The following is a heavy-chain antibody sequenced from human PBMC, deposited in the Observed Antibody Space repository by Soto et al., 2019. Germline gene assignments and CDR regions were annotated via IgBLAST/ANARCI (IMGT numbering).Heavy chain of an antibody. V-gene: IGHV4-59*01. Sequence: QVQLQESGPGLVKPSETLSLTCTVSGGSISSYYWSWIRQPPGKGLEWIGYIYYSGSTNYNPSLKSRVIISVDTSKNQFSLKLSSVTAADTAVYYCARGRVTGGGWFDPWGQGTLVTVSS. CDR1: GGSISSYY. CDR2: IYYSGST. D-gene: IGHD4-4*01. J-gene: IGHJ5*02. CDR3: ARGRVTGGGWFDP.